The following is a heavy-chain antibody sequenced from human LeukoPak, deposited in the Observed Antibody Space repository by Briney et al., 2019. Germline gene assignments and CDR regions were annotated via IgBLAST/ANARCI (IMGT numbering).Heavy chain of an antibody. V-gene: IGHV3-23*01. CDR3: ARLQEPFEQWLPFDS. CDR1: GFIFSDYS. CDR2: ISGSGENT. D-gene: IGHD5-18*01. Sequence: GGSLRLSCTASGFIFSDYSVTWVRQAPGKGLEWVSTISGSGENTYYADSMKGRFTISRDNSKNSLSLQLNSLRAEHTAVYYCARLQEPFEQWLPFDSWGQGTLVIVSS. J-gene: IGHJ4*02.